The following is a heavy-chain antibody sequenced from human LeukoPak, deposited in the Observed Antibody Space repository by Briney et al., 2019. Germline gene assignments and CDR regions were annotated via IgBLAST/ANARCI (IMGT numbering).Heavy chain of an antibody. CDR2: VIPIFGTA. D-gene: IGHD2-15*01. Sequence: ASVKVSCKASGDTVSSYAISWVRQAPGPGLEWMGGVIPIFGTANYAQKFQGRGTITADKSTSTAYMELSSLRSADTAVYYCARGLVGYCSGGSCYAGYGMDVWGKGTTVTVSS. J-gene: IGHJ6*04. V-gene: IGHV1-69*06. CDR1: GDTVSSYA. CDR3: ARGLVGYCSGGSCYAGYGMDV.